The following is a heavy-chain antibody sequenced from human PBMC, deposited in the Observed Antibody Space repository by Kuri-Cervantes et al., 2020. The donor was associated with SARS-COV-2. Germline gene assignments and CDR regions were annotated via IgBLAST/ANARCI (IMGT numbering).Heavy chain of an antibody. CDR2: ISASGAST. Sequence: GGSLRLSCAASGFTFSSYAMSWVRQAPGKGLEWVSVISASGASTYYADSVKGRFTISRDNSKNTLYLQMNSLRAEDTAVYYCASAVAGLFDYWGQGTLVTVSS. CDR1: GFTFSSYA. CDR3: ASAVAGLFDY. D-gene: IGHD6-19*01. V-gene: IGHV3-23*01. J-gene: IGHJ4*02.